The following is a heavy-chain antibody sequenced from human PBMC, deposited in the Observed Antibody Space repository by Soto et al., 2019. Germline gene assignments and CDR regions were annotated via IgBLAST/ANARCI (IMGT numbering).Heavy chain of an antibody. CDR3: ASAMWELLHWFDP. CDR1: GYTFTGYY. D-gene: IGHD1-26*01. J-gene: IGHJ5*02. CDR2: INPNSGGT. V-gene: IGHV1-2*02. Sequence: ASVKVSCKASGYTFTGYYMHWVRQAPGQGLEWMGWINPNSGGTNYAQKFQGRVTMTRDASISTAYMELSRLRSDDTAVYYCASAMWELLHWFDPWGQGTLVTVSS.